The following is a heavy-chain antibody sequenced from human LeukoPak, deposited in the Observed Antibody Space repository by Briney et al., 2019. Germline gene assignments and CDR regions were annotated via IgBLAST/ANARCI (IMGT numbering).Heavy chain of an antibody. CDR1: GGSISSYY. D-gene: IGHD3-22*01. CDR2: IYTSGST. V-gene: IGHV4-4*07. Sequence: PSETLSLTCTVSGGSISSYYWSWIRQPAGKGLEWIGRIYTSGSTNYNPSLKSRVTMSVDTSKNQFSLKLSSVTAADTAVYYCARDRTVTFYYYDSSGYYFGNWFDPWGQGTLVTVSS. CDR3: ARDRTVTFYYYDSSGYYFGNWFDP. J-gene: IGHJ5*02.